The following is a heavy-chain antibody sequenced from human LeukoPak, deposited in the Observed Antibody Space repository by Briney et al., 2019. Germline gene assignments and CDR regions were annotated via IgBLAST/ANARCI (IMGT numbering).Heavy chain of an antibody. Sequence: GGSLRLSCAASGFTVSSKYMSWVRQAPGKGLGWVSVIYSGGSTYYADSVKGRFTVSRDNSKNTLYLQIDSLSAEDTAVYYCARLVIPSHSRWFDPWGQGTLVTVSS. CDR3: ARLVIPSHSRWFDP. CDR2: IYSGGST. D-gene: IGHD2-21*01. CDR1: GFTVSSKY. J-gene: IGHJ5*02. V-gene: IGHV3-53*01.